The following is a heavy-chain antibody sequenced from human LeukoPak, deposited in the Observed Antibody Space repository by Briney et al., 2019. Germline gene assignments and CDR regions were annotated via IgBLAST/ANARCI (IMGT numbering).Heavy chain of an antibody. J-gene: IGHJ4*02. CDR3: TRDRTVAHVDC. CDR1: GFTFTTYT. Sequence: GGSLRLSCVASGFTFTTYTMHWVRQAPGKGLEWVSFISGSSSSIYYADSVQGRFTISRDNAKNSLYLQMNSLRAEDTAVYYCTRDRTVAHVDCWGQGTLVTVSS. CDR2: ISGSSSSI. D-gene: IGHD4-17*01. V-gene: IGHV3-21*01.